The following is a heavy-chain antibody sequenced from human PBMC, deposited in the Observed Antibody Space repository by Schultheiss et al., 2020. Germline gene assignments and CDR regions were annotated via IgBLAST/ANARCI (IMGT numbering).Heavy chain of an antibody. D-gene: IGHD5-24*01. V-gene: IGHV3-69-1*01. CDR1: GFTFGDYA. J-gene: IGHJ3*02. CDR3: ARFRDTNAFDM. CDR2: ISSTSYI. Sequence: GGSLRLSCAASGFTFGDYAMHWVRQAPGKGLEWVSSISSTSYIHYADSVRGRFTISRDNAKSSLYLQMNSLRAEDTAIYFCARFRDTNAFDMWGQGTMVTVSS.